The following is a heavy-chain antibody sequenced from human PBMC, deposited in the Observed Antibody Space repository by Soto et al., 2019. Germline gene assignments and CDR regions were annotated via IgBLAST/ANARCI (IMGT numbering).Heavy chain of an antibody. CDR3: ARWGSGCNGSDYYFVDSEKWFDP. V-gene: IGHV5-51*01. D-gene: IGHD2-21*02. J-gene: IGHJ5*01. CDR2: IHPSDSGT. CDR1: GYSFTEYW. Sequence: GESLKISCRSSGYSFTEYWIGWVRQMPGKGLEWMGIIHPSDSGTTYSTSFQGQVIISADNSITTAYLQWSSLKASHTASYYCARWGSGCNGSDYYFVDSEKWFDPWGQGTQVTVSS.